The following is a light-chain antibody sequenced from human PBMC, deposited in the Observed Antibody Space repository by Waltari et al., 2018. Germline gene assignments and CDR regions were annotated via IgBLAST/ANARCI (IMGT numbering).Light chain of an antibody. V-gene: IGKV1-12*01. J-gene: IGKJ3*01. CDR3: QQGNSFPIT. CDR1: QDIGNR. CDR2: GTS. Sequence: DIQMTQSPSPVSASVGDRVTITCRASQDIGNRLAWYQQKPGKAPNLLIYGTSSLQTGVPSRFSGGGSGTEFTLTISSLQPEDFGTYYCQQGNSFPITFGPGTKVEIK.